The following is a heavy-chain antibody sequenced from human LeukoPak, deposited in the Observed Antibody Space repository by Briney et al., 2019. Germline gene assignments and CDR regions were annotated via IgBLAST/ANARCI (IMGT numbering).Heavy chain of an antibody. V-gene: IGHV1-18*01. J-gene: IGHJ4*02. D-gene: IGHD1-26*01. CDR2: ISAYNGNT. Sequence: ASVKVSCKASGYTFTSYGISWVRQAPGQGLEWMGWISAYNGNTNYAQKLQGRVTMTTDTSTSTAYMELRSLRSDDTAVYYCARGRGYSGSYLGPKNPFDYWGQGTLVTVS. CDR3: ARGRGYSGSYLGPKNPFDY. CDR1: GYTFTSYG.